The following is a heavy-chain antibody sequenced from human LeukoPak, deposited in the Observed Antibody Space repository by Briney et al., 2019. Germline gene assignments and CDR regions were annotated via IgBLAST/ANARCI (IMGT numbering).Heavy chain of an antibody. D-gene: IGHD6-6*01. J-gene: IGHJ4*02. CDR3: ASLVGYFDY. V-gene: IGHV3-23*01. CDR1: GFTFSSYA. CDR2: ISGSGGST. Sequence: GGSLRLSCAASGFTFSSYAMSWVRQAPGKGLEWVSAISGSGGSTYYADSVKGRFTVSRDISKNTLYLQMNSLRVEDTAVYYCASLVGYFDYWGQGTLVTVSS.